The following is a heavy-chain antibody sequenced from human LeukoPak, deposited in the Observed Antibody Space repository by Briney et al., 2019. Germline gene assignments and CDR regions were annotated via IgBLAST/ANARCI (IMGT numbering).Heavy chain of an antibody. CDR2: VYTSGST. J-gene: IGHJ4*02. Sequence: PSETLSLTCTVSGRSISSYYWSWIRQPAGEGLEWIGRVYTSGSTNYNPSLKSRVTMSLDTSKNQFSLNLSSVTAADTAVYYCATVTSGTSYFDYWGQGTLVTVSS. D-gene: IGHD3-10*01. CDR1: GRSISSYY. V-gene: IGHV4-4*07. CDR3: ATVTSGTSYFDY.